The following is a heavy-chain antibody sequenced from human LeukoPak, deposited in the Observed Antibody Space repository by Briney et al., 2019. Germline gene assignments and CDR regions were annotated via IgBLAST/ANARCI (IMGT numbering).Heavy chain of an antibody. CDR1: GDSIRSYY. V-gene: IGHV4-39*01. D-gene: IGHD3-22*01. Sequence: SETLSLTCTVSGDSIRSYYWGWIRQPPGKGLEWIGSIYYSGSTYYNPSLKSRVTISVDTSKNQFSLKLSSVTAADTAVYYCARLRRTYYYDRWGQGTLVTVSS. CDR2: IYYSGST. CDR3: ARLRRTYYYDR. J-gene: IGHJ4*02.